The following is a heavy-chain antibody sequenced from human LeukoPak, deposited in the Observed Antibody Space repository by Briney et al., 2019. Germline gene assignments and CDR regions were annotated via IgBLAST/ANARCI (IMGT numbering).Heavy chain of an antibody. Sequence: GGSLRLSCAASGFTFSSYAMHWVRQAPGKGLEYVSAISSNRGSTYYANSVKGRFTISRDNSKNTLYLQMGSLRAEDMAVYYCARAESYYYGMDVWGQGTTVTVSS. V-gene: IGHV3-64*01. CDR2: ISSNRGST. CDR1: GFTFSSYA. CDR3: ARAESYYYGMDV. J-gene: IGHJ6*02.